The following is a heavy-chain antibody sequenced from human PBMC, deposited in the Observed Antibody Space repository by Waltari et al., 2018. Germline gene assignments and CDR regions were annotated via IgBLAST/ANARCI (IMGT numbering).Heavy chain of an antibody. CDR3: AREKDTALEAGAFDI. CDR2: ISNYDGNT. CDR1: GYRFISSG. Sequence: QGQLVQSGGEVKRPGASVKISCKASGYRFISSGISWVRQDPGQGLEWMGWISNYDGNTKNVQKFQGRITMTTDTSTQTTYMEIRSLRSDDTAIYFCAREKDTALEAGAFDIWGQGTRVTVSS. D-gene: IGHD5-18*01. V-gene: IGHV1-18*01. J-gene: IGHJ3*02.